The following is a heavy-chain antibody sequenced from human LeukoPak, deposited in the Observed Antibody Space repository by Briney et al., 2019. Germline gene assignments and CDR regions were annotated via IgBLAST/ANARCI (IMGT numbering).Heavy chain of an antibody. V-gene: IGHV4-34*01. J-gene: IGHJ4*02. Sequence: PSETLSLTCAVYGGSFSGYYWSWIRQPPGKGLEWIGEINHSGSTNYNPSLKSRVTISVDTSKNQFSLKLSSVTAADTAVYYCARERTPSSWSIWGQGTLVTVSS. CDR1: GGSFSGYY. D-gene: IGHD6-13*01. CDR2: INHSGST. CDR3: ARERTPSSWSI.